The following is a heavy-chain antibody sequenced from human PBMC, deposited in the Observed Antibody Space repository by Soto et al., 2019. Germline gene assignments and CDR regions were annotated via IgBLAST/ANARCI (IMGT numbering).Heavy chain of an antibody. CDR3: ARRASYYGSGSTWFDY. J-gene: IGHJ4*02. CDR2: IYYSGST. CDR1: GGSISSYY. V-gene: IGHV4-59*01. Sequence: SETLSLTCTVSGGSISSYYWSWIRQPPGKGLEWIGYIYYSGSTNYNPSLKSRVTISVDTSKNQFSLKLSSVTAADTAVYYCARRASYYGSGSTWFDYRGQGTLVTVSS. D-gene: IGHD3-10*01.